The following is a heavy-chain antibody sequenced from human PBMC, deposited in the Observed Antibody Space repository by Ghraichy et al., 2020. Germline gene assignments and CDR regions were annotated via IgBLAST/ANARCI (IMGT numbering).Heavy chain of an antibody. CDR2: IFSNDEK. V-gene: IGHV2-26*01. Sequence: SGPTLVKPTETLTLTCTVSGFSLSNARMGVSWIRQPPGKALEWLAHIFSNDEKSYSTSLKNRLTISKDTSKSQVVLTMTNMDPVDTATYYCARIRDTAMVRAYYYYMDVWGKGTTVTVSS. J-gene: IGHJ6*03. CDR1: GFSLSNARMG. CDR3: ARIRDTAMVRAYYYYMDV. D-gene: IGHD5-18*01.